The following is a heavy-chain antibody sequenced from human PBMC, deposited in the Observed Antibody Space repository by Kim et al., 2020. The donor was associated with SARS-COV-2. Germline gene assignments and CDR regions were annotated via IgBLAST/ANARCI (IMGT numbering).Heavy chain of an antibody. J-gene: IGHJ4*02. CDR1: GFTFSNAW. Sequence: GGSLRLSCAASGFTFSNAWMSWVRQAPGKGLEWVGRIKSKTDGGTTDYAAPVKGRFTISRDDSKNTLYLQMNSLKTEDTAVYYCTTGTCSGGSCALNYWGQGTLVTVSS. V-gene: IGHV3-15*01. CDR3: TTGTCSGGSCALNY. CDR2: IKSKTDGGTT. D-gene: IGHD2-15*01.